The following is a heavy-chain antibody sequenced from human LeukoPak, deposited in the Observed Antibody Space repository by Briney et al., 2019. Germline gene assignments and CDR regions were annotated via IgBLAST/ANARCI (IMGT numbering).Heavy chain of an antibody. V-gene: IGHV3-23*01. CDR1: GFTFSNYG. D-gene: IGHD5-12*01. J-gene: IGHJ4*02. CDR2: ISGSGGST. CDR3: AKGVATIAKYYFDY. Sequence: GGSLRLSCAASGFTFSNYGIHWVRQAPGKGLEWVSAISGSGGSTYYADSVKGRFTISRDNSKNTLYLQMNSLRAEDTAVYYCAKGVATIAKYYFDYWGQGTLVTVSS.